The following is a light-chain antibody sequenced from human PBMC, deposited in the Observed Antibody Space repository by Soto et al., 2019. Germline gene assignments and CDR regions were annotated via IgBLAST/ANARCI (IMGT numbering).Light chain of an antibody. V-gene: IGKV1-27*01. Sequence: DIQMTQSPSSLSASVGDRVTNTCRASQGISNYLAWYQQKPGKVPKLLIYAASTLQSGVPSRFSGSGSGTDFTRTISSLQPEDVATYYCQKYNSAPWTFGQGIKVEIQ. CDR1: QGISNY. CDR3: QKYNSAPWT. J-gene: IGKJ1*01. CDR2: AAS.